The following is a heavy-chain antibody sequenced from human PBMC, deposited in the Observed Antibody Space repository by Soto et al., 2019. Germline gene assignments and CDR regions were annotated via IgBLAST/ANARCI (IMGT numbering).Heavy chain of an antibody. J-gene: IGHJ4*02. D-gene: IGHD4-17*01. V-gene: IGHV4-59*12. Sequence: SETLSLTCTVSGGSISSYYWSWIRQPPGKGLERIGYIYYSGSTYYNPSLKSRVTISVDTSKNQFSLKLSSVTAADTAVYYCAREGDYGDYGGYYFDYWGQGTLVTVSS. CDR2: IYYSGST. CDR1: GGSISSYY. CDR3: AREGDYGDYGGYYFDY.